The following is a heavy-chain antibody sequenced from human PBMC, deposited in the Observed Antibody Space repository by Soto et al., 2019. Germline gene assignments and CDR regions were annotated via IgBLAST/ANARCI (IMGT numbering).Heavy chain of an antibody. J-gene: IGHJ4*02. CDR3: ARFETSGSTSGHEY. CDR1: GFTFNTYS. CDR2: ISPSSEYI. V-gene: IGHV3-21*01. Sequence: GGSLRLSCAASGFTFNTYSMNWVRQAPGKGLEWVSSISPSSEYILYADSVRGRFTISRDNAKNSLFLQMNSLRAEDTAVYYCARFETSGSTSGHEYWGQGSLVTVSS. D-gene: IGHD6-19*01.